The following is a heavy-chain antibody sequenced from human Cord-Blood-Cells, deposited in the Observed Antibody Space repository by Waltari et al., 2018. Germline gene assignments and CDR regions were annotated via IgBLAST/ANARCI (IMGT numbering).Heavy chain of an antibody. CDR1: GGSFSGYY. CDR2: INHSGST. J-gene: IGHJ5*02. CDR3: ARVEFYYDILTGYYNWFDP. D-gene: IGHD3-9*01. Sequence: QVQLQQWGAGLLKPSETLSLTCAVYGGSFSGYYWSWIRQPPGKGLEWIGEINHSGSTNYNPSLKSRVTISVDTSKNQFSLKLSSVTTADTAVYYCARVEFYYDILTGYYNWFDPWGQGTLVTVSS. V-gene: IGHV4-34*01.